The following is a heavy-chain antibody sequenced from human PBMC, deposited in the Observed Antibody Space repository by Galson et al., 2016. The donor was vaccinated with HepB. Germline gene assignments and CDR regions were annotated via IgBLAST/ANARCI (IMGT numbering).Heavy chain of an antibody. D-gene: IGHD5-24*01. V-gene: IGHV3-21*01. CDR1: GFTFSGYT. CDR3: ARRIRLSWLQYHYYDHGMDV. J-gene: IGHJ6*02. Sequence: SLRLSCAASGFTFSGYTMNWVRQAPGKGLEWVSSISSSFNYIYYADSVKGRFTISRENAKNLLYLQMNSRRAEATAVYYCARRIRLSWLQYHYYDHGMDVWGQGTTVTVSS. CDR2: ISSSFNYI.